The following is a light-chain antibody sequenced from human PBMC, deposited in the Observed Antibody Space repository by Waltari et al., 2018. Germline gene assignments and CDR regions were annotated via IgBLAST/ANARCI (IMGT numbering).Light chain of an antibody. CDR3: QQYNKRPYT. V-gene: IGKV3-15*01. Sequence: EIVMTQSPASLSVSPGERATLSCRASQSLNSNIAWYQQKCGQAPRLLIYGPSTRATGVPARFSGSGSGTEFSLTISSLQSEDFAVYYCQQYNKRPYTFGQGTKVEIK. J-gene: IGKJ2*01. CDR2: GPS. CDR1: QSLNSN.